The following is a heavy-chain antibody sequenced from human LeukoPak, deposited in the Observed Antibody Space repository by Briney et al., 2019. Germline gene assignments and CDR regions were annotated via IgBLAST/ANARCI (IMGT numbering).Heavy chain of an antibody. Sequence: ASVKVSCKASGGTFSSYAISWVRQAPGQGLEWMGGIIPIFGTANYAQKFQGRVTITADESTSTAYMELSSLRSEDTAVYYCAGQVQQLVGDAFDIWGQGTMVTVSS. J-gene: IGHJ3*02. CDR3: AGQVQQLVGDAFDI. V-gene: IGHV1-69*13. CDR2: IIPIFGTA. D-gene: IGHD6-13*01. CDR1: GGTFSSYA.